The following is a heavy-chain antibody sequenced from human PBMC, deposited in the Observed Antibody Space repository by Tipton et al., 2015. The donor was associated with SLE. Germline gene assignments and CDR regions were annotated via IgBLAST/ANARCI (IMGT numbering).Heavy chain of an antibody. D-gene: IGHD2-8*01. J-gene: IGHJ4*02. CDR3: ARVLMGGLRYFDS. CDR2: IENDGSST. Sequence: SLRLSCVASGFTFSSYWIHWVRQAPGKGLVWVSRIENDGSSTRYADSVKGRLTISRDNAKNTVYLQMNSLRVEDTAVYYCARVLMGGLRYFDSWGQGTLVTVSS. CDR1: GFTFSSYW. V-gene: IGHV3-74*01.